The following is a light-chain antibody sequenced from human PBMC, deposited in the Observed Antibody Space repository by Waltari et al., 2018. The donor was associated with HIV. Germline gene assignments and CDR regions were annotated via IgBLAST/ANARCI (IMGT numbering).Light chain of an antibody. J-gene: IGLJ3*02. CDR3: AAWDDSLSGWV. CDR2: RNN. V-gene: IGLV1-47*01. CDR1: SSNIGSNY. Sequence: QSVLTQPPSASGTPGQRVTISCSGSSSNIGSNYVYWYQQLPGTTPKLLIYRNNHRPSGVPDRFSGSKSGTSASLAISGLRSEDEADYYCAAWDDSLSGWVFGGGTKLTVL.